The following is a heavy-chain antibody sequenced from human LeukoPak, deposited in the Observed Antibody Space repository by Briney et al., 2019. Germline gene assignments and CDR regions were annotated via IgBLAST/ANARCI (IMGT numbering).Heavy chain of an antibody. CDR1: GGSISSGSYY. D-gene: IGHD3-10*01. CDR2: IYTSGST. Sequence: KPSQTLSLTCTVSGGSISSGSYYWSWIRQPAGKGLEWIGRIYTSGSTNYNPSLKSRVTISVDTSKNQFSLKLSSVTAADTAVYYCARSLGFGELLRWFDPWGQGTLVTVSS. V-gene: IGHV4-61*02. CDR3: ARSLGFGELLRWFDP. J-gene: IGHJ5*02.